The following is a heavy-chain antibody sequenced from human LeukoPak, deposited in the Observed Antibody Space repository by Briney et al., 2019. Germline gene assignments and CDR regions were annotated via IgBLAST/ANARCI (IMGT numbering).Heavy chain of an antibody. J-gene: IGHJ4*02. CDR3: ARFGAGVVEPNGDY. V-gene: IGHV1-18*01. Sequence: ASVKVSCKVSGYTFTSYGISWVRQAPGQGLECMGWISAYNGNTNYAQKLQGRVTMTTDTSTSTAYRELRMRTSDDTAVYYCARFGAGVVEPNGDYWGQGTLVTVSS. D-gene: IGHD3-16*01. CDR2: ISAYNGNT. CDR1: GYTFTSYG.